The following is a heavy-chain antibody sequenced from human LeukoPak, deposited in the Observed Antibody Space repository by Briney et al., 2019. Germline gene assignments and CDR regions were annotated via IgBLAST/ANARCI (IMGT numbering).Heavy chain of an antibody. CDR1: GFTFDDYG. J-gene: IGHJ4*02. D-gene: IGHD1-1*01. CDR3: VKKTQADDDGKPD. Sequence: PGGSLRLSCAASGFTFDDYGMSWVRQAPGKGLEPVATVLRGVGTTTYYADSEKGRFSISRDNSKSTVYLQMNNLRADGTAVYYCVKKTQADDDGKPDWGQGTLVTVSS. V-gene: IGHV3-23*01. CDR2: LRGVGTTT.